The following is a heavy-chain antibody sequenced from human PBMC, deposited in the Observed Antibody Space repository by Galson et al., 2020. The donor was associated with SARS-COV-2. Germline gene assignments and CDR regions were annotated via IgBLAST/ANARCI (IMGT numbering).Heavy chain of an antibody. Sequence: SETLSLTCTVSGGSISSSSYYWGWIRQPPGKGLVWIGSIPYSGCTYYNPSLKSRVTIPVHTSKNQFSPKLSSVTAADTAVYYCARDLVVSTYYWFDPWGQRTLVTVSS. CDR1: GGSISSSSYY. CDR2: IPYSGCT. V-gene: IGHV4-39*07. D-gene: IGHD2-2*01. J-gene: IGHJ5*02. CDR3: ARDLVVSTYYWFDP.